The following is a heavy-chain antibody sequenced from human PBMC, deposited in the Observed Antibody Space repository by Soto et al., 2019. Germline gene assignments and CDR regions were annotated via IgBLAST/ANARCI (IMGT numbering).Heavy chain of an antibody. CDR1: GGTFSSYA. V-gene: IGHV1-69*01. CDR3: ASVLRFLEWLPPPDYYGMDV. J-gene: IGHJ6*02. Sequence: SVKVSWKASGGTFSSYAISWGRQAPGQGLEWMGGIIPIFGTANYAQKFQGRVTITADESTSTAYMELSSLRSEDTAVYYCASVLRFLEWLPPPDYYGMDVWGQGTTVTVSS. D-gene: IGHD3-3*01. CDR2: IIPIFGTA.